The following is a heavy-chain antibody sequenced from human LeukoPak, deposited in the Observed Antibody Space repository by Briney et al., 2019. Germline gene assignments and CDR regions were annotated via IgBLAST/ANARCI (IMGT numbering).Heavy chain of an antibody. Sequence: SETLSLTCAVYGGSFSGYYWSWIRQPPGKGLEWIGYIYYSGSTNYNPSLKSRVTISVDTSKNQFSLKLSSVTAADTAVYYCARESTMVRGEIDYWGQGTLVTVSS. CDR3: ARESTMVRGEIDY. D-gene: IGHD3-10*01. CDR2: IYYSGST. V-gene: IGHV4-59*12. CDR1: GGSFSGYY. J-gene: IGHJ4*02.